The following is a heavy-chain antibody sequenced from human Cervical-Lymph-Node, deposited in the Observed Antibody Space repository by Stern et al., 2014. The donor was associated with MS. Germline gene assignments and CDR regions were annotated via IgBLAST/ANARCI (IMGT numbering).Heavy chain of an antibody. Sequence: VQLVESGAEVKKPGESLKISCKGSGYSFTSYGIGWVRQMPGKGLEWMGVIYPGGSHASYSPSFQGQFTISADKSISTASLQWSSLKASDTAMYYCARPTVTSGYFDYWGQGTLVTVSS. V-gene: IGHV5-51*01. D-gene: IGHD4-17*01. CDR3: ARPTVTSGYFDY. CDR2: IYPGGSHA. J-gene: IGHJ4*02. CDR1: GYSFTSYG.